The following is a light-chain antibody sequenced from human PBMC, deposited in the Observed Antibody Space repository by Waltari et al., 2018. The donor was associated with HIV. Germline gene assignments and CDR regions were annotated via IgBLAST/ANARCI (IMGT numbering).Light chain of an antibody. V-gene: IGLV2-8*01. CDR2: EVN. CDR1: SNDIGPYHY. J-gene: IGLJ6*01. Sequence: QSALTQPPAASGSPGPSVTISCTGTSNDIGPYHYVSWYQQYPDKAHRLLIYEVNKRPSGGPGRFSGSKSGNTASLTVSGLQAEDEADYYCSSYAGSGNLLLFGGGTKVTVL. CDR3: SSYAGSGNLLL.